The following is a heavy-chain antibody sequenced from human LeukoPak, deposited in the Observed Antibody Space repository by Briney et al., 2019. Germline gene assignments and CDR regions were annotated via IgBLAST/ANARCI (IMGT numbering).Heavy chain of an antibody. CDR2: IYYSGST. CDR3: ARHYYDRSGYYYFDY. J-gene: IGHJ4*02. CDR1: GGSISGYF. D-gene: IGHD3-22*01. V-gene: IGHV4-59*08. Sequence: PSETLSLTCTVSGGSISGYFWSWIRQPPGKGPDYIGYIYYSGSTNYNPSLESRVTISVDTSKNQFSLKLSSVTAADTAVYFCARHYYDRSGYYYFDYWGQGTLVTVCS.